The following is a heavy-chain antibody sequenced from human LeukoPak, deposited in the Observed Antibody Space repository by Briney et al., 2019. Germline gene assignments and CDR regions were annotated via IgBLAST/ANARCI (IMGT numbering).Heavy chain of an antibody. V-gene: IGHV3-30*02. CDR1: GFTFSSYG. Sequence: GGSLRLSCAASGFTFSSYGMHWVRQAPGKGLEWVAFIRYDGSNKYYADSVKGRFTISRDNSKNALYLQMNSLRAEDTAVYYCAKDHPRPNIVVVPAAIQEYFQHWGQGTLVTVSS. CDR3: AKDHPRPNIVVVPAAIQEYFQH. D-gene: IGHD2-2*02. CDR2: IRYDGSNK. J-gene: IGHJ1*01.